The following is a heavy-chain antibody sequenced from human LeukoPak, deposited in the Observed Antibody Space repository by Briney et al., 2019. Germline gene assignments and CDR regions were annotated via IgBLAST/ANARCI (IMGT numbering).Heavy chain of an antibody. Sequence: ASVNVSCTASGYTFTSYYMHWVRQAPGQGLEWMGIINPSGGSKSYAQKFQGRVTMTRDTSTSTVYMELSSLRSEDTAVYYCARLLGYCSGGSCSYYFDYWGQGTLVTVSS. CDR2: INPSGGSK. J-gene: IGHJ4*02. CDR1: GYTFTSYY. V-gene: IGHV1-46*01. D-gene: IGHD2-15*01. CDR3: ARLLGYCSGGSCSYYFDY.